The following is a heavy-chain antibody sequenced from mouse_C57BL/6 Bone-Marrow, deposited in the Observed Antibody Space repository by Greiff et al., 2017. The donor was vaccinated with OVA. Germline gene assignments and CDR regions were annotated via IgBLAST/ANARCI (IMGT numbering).Heavy chain of an antibody. Sequence: EVQLQQSGPELVKPGASVKIPCKASGYTFTDYNMDWVKQSHGKSLEWIGDINPNNGGTIYNQKFKGKATLAVDKSSSTAYMELRSLTSEDTAVYYCARRKAWERNAMDYWGQGTSVTVSS. V-gene: IGHV1-18*01. CDR2: INPNNGGT. J-gene: IGHJ4*01. CDR1: GYTFTDYN. CDR3: ARRKAWERNAMDY. D-gene: IGHD3-2*02.